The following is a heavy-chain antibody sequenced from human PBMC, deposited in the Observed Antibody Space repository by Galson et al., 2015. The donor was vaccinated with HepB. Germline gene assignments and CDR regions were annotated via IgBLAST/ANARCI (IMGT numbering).Heavy chain of an antibody. J-gene: IGHJ4*02. V-gene: IGHV3-11*06. CDR3: ARVAHSDYGDHAHFDF. CDR1: GFTFSDYY. D-gene: IGHD4-17*01. Sequence: SLRLSCAASGFTFSDYYMTWIRQVPGKGLEWISYISANTIYTNYAASVKGRFTISRDNVKNSVFLQMNSQRAEDAALYYCARVAHSDYGDHAHFDFWGRGTLVTVSS. CDR2: ISANTIYT.